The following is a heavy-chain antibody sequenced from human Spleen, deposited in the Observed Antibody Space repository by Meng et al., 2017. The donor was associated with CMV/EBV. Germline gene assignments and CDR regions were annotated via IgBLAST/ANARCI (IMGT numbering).Heavy chain of an antibody. CDR3: ARGGYLGSYTNWFDP. J-gene: IGHJ5*02. Sequence: SASVSDTYRGWIHRFPREGLEWIGEVNHSRNSTYNPSLKSRVTTSVDKSKKQFSLKLTSVTAADTAVYYCARGGYLGSYTNWFDPWGQGTLVTVSS. CDR1: SASVSDTY. CDR2: VNHSRNS. D-gene: IGHD1-26*01. V-gene: IGHV4-34*01.